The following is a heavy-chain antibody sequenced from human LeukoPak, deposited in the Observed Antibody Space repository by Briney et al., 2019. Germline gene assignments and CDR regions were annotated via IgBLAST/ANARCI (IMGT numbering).Heavy chain of an antibody. Sequence: PGGSLRLSCAASGFTFSSYAMSWVRQAPGKGLEWVSGIGGSGTRTHYADSVKGRFTISRDNSKNTLYLQMNSLRDEDTAVYYCAKDSHWILFDDWGQGTLVTVSS. V-gene: IGHV3-23*01. CDR2: IGGSGTRT. J-gene: IGHJ4*02. CDR1: GFTFSSYA. D-gene: IGHD2-2*03. CDR3: AKDSHWILFDD.